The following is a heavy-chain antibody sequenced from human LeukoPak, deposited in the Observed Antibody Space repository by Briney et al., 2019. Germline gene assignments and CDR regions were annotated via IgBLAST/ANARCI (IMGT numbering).Heavy chain of an antibody. CDR3: ARVAHCSSTSCYLGGDYYYYYMDV. Sequence: GGSLSLSCAASAFTCDDNGMSWVRQAQGKGLEWVSGTNWNGASKAYADSVKGRFTTSRATTKNYLYLQMDSLRAEDTALYYCARVAHCSSTSCYLGGDYYYYYMDVWGKGTTVTVSS. J-gene: IGHJ6*03. CDR2: TNWNGASK. D-gene: IGHD2-2*01. CDR1: AFTCDDNG. V-gene: IGHV3-20*04.